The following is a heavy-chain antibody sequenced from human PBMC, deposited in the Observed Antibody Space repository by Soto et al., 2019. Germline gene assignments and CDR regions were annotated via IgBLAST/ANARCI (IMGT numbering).Heavy chain of an antibody. CDR3: AREDTGGNNFDY. J-gene: IGHJ4*02. Sequence: SVKVSCKASGGTFSSYAISWVRQAPGQGLEWMGGIIPIFGTANYAQKFQGRVTITADKSTSTAYMELSSLRSEDTAVYYCAREDTGGNNFDYWGQGTLVTVSS. CDR1: GGTFSSYA. CDR2: IIPIFGTA. D-gene: IGHD1-1*01. V-gene: IGHV1-69*06.